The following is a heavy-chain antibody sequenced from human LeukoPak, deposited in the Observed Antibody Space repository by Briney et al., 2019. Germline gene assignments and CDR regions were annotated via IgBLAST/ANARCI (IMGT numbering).Heavy chain of an antibody. Sequence: ASVKVSCKASGYTFTSYDINWVRQATGQGLEWMGWINPNSGGTSYAQKFKGRVTMTSDTSISTVYMELSRLGSDDTAVYYCARDYELGTPGSAYEFFDYWGQGTLVTVSS. CDR1: GYTFTSYD. CDR3: ARDYELGTPGSAYEFFDY. V-gene: IGHV1-2*02. CDR2: INPNSGGT. J-gene: IGHJ4*02. D-gene: IGHD3-10*01.